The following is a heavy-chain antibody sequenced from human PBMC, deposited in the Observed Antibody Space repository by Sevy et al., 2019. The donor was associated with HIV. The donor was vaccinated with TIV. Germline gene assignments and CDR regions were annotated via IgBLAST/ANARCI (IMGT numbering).Heavy chain of an antibody. D-gene: IGHD3-3*01. J-gene: IGHJ4*02. V-gene: IGHV3-49*04. CDR3: TSDFWSGYSVLPYY. CDR1: GFTFSEYA. CDR2: IRSKPYGGTA. Sequence: GGSLRLSCSASGFTFSEYAMSWVRQAPGKGLEWVGSIRSKPYGGTAEYAASVKGRFIISTDDSKTIAYLQTNSLQTEDTAVYYCTSDFWSGYSVLPYYWGQGTLVTVSS.